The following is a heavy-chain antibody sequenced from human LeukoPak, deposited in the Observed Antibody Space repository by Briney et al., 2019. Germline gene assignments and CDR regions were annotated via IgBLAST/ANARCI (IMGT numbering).Heavy chain of an antibody. D-gene: IGHD4-17*01. V-gene: IGHV4-61*02. J-gene: IGHJ1*01. CDR1: GESITSGQYY. CDR2: FYISGFT. Sequence: SETLSLTCTVSGESITSGQYYWSWIRQSAVKGLEWIGRFYISGFTNYNPSPKSRVTISLDRSRNQFFLNSTSVTAAATAVYYCARDDYGDSFQLWGQGTLVTVSS. CDR3: ARDDYGDSFQL.